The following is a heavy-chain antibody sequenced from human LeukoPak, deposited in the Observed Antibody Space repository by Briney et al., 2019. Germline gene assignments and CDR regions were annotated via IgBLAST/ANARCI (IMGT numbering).Heavy chain of an antibody. D-gene: IGHD6-19*01. CDR1: GGTFSSYA. V-gene: IGHV1-8*02. CDR2: MNPNSGNT. J-gene: IGHJ4*02. Sequence: ASVKVSCKASGGTFSSYAISWVRQATGQGLEWMGWMNPNSGNTGYAQKFQGRVTMTRNTSISTAYMELSSLRSEDTAVYYCAREDGIAVAGRWGAFDYWGQGTLVTVSS. CDR3: AREDGIAVAGRWGAFDY.